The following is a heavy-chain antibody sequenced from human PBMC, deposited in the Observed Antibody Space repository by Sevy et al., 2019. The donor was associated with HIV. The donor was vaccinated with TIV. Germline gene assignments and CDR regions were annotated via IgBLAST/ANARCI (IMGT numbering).Heavy chain of an antibody. CDR3: AREGVLIGGVIVSYGMDV. Sequence: GGSLRLSCVGSGFTFSRSPMHWVRQAPGKGLEWVAAMSYNGNKKYNGDSVKGRFTVSRDDSKNTLYLQMNSLRGEDTAVYYCAREGVLIGGVIVSYGMDVWGQGTTVTVSS. D-gene: IGHD3-16*02. V-gene: IGHV3-30*04. CDR1: GFTFSRSP. J-gene: IGHJ6*02. CDR2: MSYNGNKK.